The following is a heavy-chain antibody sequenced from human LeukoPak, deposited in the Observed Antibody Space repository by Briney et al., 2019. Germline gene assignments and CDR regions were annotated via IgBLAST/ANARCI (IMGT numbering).Heavy chain of an antibody. CDR2: INPDSGGT. Sequence: VASVKVSCKASGYTFTNYAISWVRQAPGQGLEWMGWINPDSGGTNYAQKFQGRVTMTRDTSISTAYLDLSRLRSDDTAVYYCARDITGTTGPDYWGQGTLVTVSS. CDR1: GYTFTNYA. V-gene: IGHV1-2*02. CDR3: ARDITGTTGPDY. J-gene: IGHJ4*02. D-gene: IGHD1-7*01.